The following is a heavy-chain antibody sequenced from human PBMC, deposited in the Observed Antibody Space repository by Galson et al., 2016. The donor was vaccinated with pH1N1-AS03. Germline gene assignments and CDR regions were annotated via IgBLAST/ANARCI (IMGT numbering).Heavy chain of an antibody. D-gene: IGHD6-13*01. CDR1: GFSFSSYW. J-gene: IGHJ4*02. Sequence: SLRLSCAASGFSFSSYWMTWVRLTPGKGLEWVANINQDGSAVHYVDSAKGQFTISRDNAKNSLSLQMNSLRDEDTAVYYCTRGGYSSTWYWVYWGQGTLVTVSS. V-gene: IGHV3-7*03. CDR2: INQDGSAV. CDR3: TRGGYSSTWYWVY.